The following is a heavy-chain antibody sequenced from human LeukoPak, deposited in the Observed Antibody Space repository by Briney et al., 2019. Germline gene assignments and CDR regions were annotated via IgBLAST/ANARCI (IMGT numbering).Heavy chain of an antibody. CDR2: IIPILGIA. CDR3: ARRWSGSLDY. D-gene: IGHD1-26*01. J-gene: IGHJ4*02. V-gene: IGHV1-69*04. CDR1: GGTFSSYA. Sequence: ASVKVSCKASGGTFSSYAISWVRQAPGQGLEWMGRIIPILGIANYAQKLQGRVTITADKSTSTAYMELSSLRSDDTAVYYCARRWSGSLDYWGQGTLVTVSS.